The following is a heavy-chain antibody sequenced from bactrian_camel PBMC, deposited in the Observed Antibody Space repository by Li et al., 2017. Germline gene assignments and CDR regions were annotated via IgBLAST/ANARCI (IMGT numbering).Heavy chain of an antibody. J-gene: IGHJ4*01. CDR1: GYTYSSYC. Sequence: VQLVESGGGSVQAGGSLRLSCAASGYTYSSYCMGWFRQAPGKEREGVATIHTGGSTSYADSVKDRFTISRDKGTVYLQMNSLKPEDTAMYYCAADPRRSYCSDGSMTGEWLFLGQGTQVTVS. V-gene: IGHV3S53*01. D-gene: IGHD1*01. CDR2: IHTGGST.